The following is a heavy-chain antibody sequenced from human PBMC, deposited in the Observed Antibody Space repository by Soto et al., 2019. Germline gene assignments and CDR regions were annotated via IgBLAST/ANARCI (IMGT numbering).Heavy chain of an antibody. CDR2: IYSSLNTI. CDR3: VRDLAYAFDI. CDR1: GFTFSSYA. J-gene: IGHJ3*02. Sequence: EEQLVESGGGPGQPGGSLRLSCAASGFTFSSYAMNWVRQAPGKGLEWVSHIYSSLNTISYADSVKGRFTISRDNAKNSLYLQMNSLRDDDTAVYYCVRDLAYAFDIWGLGTMVTVSS. V-gene: IGHV3-48*02.